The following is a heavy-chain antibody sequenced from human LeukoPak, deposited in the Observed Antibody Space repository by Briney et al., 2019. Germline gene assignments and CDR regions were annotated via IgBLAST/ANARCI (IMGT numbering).Heavy chain of an antibody. CDR3: ARGVPYCSGGSCYSNYFDY. Sequence: SETLSLTCTVSGGSISSSSYYWSWIRQPPGKGLEWIGEINHSGSTNYNPSLKSRVTISVDTSKNQFSLKLSSVTAADTAVYYCARGVPYCSGGSCYSNYFDYWGQGTLVTVSS. CDR1: GGSISSSSYY. CDR2: INHSGST. V-gene: IGHV4-39*07. J-gene: IGHJ4*02. D-gene: IGHD2-15*01.